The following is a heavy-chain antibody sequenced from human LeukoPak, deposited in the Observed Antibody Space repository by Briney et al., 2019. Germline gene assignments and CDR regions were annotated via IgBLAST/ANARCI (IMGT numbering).Heavy chain of an antibody. J-gene: IGHJ3*02. V-gene: IGHV4-59*08. CDR1: GGSITGHC. CDR2: TSYSRTT. CDR3: AKLGHSDGWYLGAFDI. D-gene: IGHD6-19*01. Sequence: PSDTLSLTCAVSGGSITGHCWSWIRHTPGMRLEWIGYTSYSRTTIYNSYFKGRATTSINTSKNQLFLNLTSGPATDTAVSYCAKLGHSDGWYLGAFDIWGQGTTVIGSS.